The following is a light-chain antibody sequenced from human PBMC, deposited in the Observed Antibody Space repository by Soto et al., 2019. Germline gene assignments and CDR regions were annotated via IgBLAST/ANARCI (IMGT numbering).Light chain of an antibody. CDR3: AAWDDSLRACV. Sequence: QSALTQEPSASGTAGQGGTISCSGSDSNIGSNSVYWYQHLPKTAPKLLIYYNNQRPSGVPDRFSGSRSGTSASLAISGIRSEDEADYYCAAWDDSLRACVFGTGTKVTVL. V-gene: IGLV1-47*02. J-gene: IGLJ1*01. CDR2: YNN. CDR1: DSNIGSNS.